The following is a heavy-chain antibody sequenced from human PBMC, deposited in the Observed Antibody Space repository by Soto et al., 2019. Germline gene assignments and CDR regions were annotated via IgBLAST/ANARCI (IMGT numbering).Heavy chain of an antibody. V-gene: IGHV3-48*03. CDR3: ERGTISGVASNWFDP. CDR2: ISSSGSTG. CDR1: GFSFSSYA. J-gene: IGHJ5*02. Sequence: GGSLRLSCAASGFSFSSYAMNWVRQAPGKGLEWVSYISSSGSTGYYADSVKGRFTISRDNAKNSLYLQTNSLRAEDTAVYYCERGTISGVASNWFDPWGQGTLVTVSS. D-gene: IGHD3-3*01.